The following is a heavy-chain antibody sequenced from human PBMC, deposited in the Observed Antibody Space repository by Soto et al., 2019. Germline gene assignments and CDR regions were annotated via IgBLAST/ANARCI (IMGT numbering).Heavy chain of an antibody. CDR1: GGSIISSNYY. Sequence: QLELQESGPGLVKPAETLSLTCTISGGSIISSNYYWGWIRQAPEKGLEWIGSIYYTGSGYYKPSLKSRVTIFVDTSKNQLSLKLSSVAAADTALYFCARHRLPDSEGSGTFDIWGQGTVVTVSS. CDR3: ARHRLPDSEGSGTFDI. CDR2: IYYTGSG. V-gene: IGHV4-39*01. J-gene: IGHJ3*02. D-gene: IGHD3-22*01.